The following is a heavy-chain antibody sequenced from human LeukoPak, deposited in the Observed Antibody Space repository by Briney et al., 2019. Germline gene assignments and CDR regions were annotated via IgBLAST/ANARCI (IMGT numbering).Heavy chain of an antibody. D-gene: IGHD3-22*01. CDR2: ISSSSSYI. CDR1: GFTFSSYS. CDR3: AKSFLGYYDSSGSDY. V-gene: IGHV3-21*01. J-gene: IGHJ4*02. Sequence: PGGSLRLSCAASGFTFSSYSMNWVRQAPGKGLEWVSSISSSSSYIYYADSVKGRFTISRDNAKNSLYLQMNSLRAEDTAVYYCAKSFLGYYDSSGSDYWGQGTLVTVSS.